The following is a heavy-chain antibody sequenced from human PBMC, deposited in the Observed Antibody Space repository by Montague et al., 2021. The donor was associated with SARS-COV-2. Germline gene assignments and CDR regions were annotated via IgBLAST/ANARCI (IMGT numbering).Heavy chain of an antibody. CDR2: VVPRGDST. J-gene: IGHJ4*02. D-gene: IGHD1-26*01. V-gene: IGHV3-23*01. Sequence: RLSWSASGFSFRSHVMNWVRQAPGKGPEWVSAVVPRGDSTFYADSVKGRFTISRDNSKNALYLQMNSLRAEDTAIYYCARAGTNSETYYWGQGTLVTVSS. CDR1: GFSFRSHV. CDR3: ARAGTNSETYY.